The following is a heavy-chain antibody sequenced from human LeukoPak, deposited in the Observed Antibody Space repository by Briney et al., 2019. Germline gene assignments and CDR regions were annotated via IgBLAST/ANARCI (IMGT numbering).Heavy chain of an antibody. V-gene: IGHV3-7*01. CDR3: ARGGIRGVLLPVDY. Sequence: AGGSLRLSCVASGFIFSDYWMSWVRQAPGKGLEWVANIKHDGSVTYYGDSVKGRFTFSRDNAKNSLYLEMNSLRAEDTAVYYCARGGIRGVLLPVDYWGQGTLVTVSS. J-gene: IGHJ4*02. CDR1: GFIFSDYW. D-gene: IGHD3-10*01. CDR2: IKHDGSVT.